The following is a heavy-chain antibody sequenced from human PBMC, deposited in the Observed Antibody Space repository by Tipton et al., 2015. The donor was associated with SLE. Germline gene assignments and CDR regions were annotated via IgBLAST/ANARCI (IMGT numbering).Heavy chain of an antibody. D-gene: IGHD6-19*01. CDR3: ARRQWLGAFDI. Sequence: TLSLTCTVSGGSISSHYWSWIRQPPGKGLEWIGYIYYSGSTNYNPPLKSRVTISIDTSKNQFSLKLTSVTAADTAVYYCARRQWLGAFDIWGQGTMVTVSS. CDR1: GGSISSHY. V-gene: IGHV4-59*08. J-gene: IGHJ3*02. CDR2: IYYSGST.